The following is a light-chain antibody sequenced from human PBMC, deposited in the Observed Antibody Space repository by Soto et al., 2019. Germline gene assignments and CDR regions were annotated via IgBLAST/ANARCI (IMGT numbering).Light chain of an antibody. CDR2: AAS. Sequence: DIQLNKSPSFLSASVGDRVTITCRASQGISSYLAWYQQKPGKAPKLLIYAASTLQSGVPSRFSGSGSGTEFTLTISSLQPEDFATYYCQQLNSYPLTFGGGTKV. CDR1: QGISSY. J-gene: IGKJ4*01. V-gene: IGKV1-9*01. CDR3: QQLNSYPLT.